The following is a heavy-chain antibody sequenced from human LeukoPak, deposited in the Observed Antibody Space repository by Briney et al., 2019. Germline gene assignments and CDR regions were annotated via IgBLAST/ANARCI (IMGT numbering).Heavy chain of an antibody. CDR1: GGSISSGDYY. CDR2: IYYSGST. V-gene: IGHV4-30-4*01. J-gene: IGHJ4*02. CDR3: ARILRGEYLDY. D-gene: IGHD3-10*01. Sequence: SETLSLTCTVSGGSISSGDYYWSWIRQSPGKGLEWIGYIYYSGSTYYNPSLKSRVTISVDTSKNQFSLKLSSVTAADTAVYYCARILRGEYLDYWGQGTLVTVSS.